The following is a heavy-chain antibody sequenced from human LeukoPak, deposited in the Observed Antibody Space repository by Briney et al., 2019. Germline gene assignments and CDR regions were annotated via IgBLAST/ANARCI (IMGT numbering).Heavy chain of an antibody. CDR1: GDSISSGDYY. J-gene: IGHJ5*02. CDR2: ISSSGST. D-gene: IGHD3-22*01. Sequence: SETLSLTCTVSGDSISSGDYYWSWIRPPAGKGLEWIGRISSSGSTNYNPSLKSRVTISVDTSKNQFSLKLSSVTAADTAVYYCAREGDYDSSGYILNWFDPWGQGTLVTVSS. V-gene: IGHV4-61*02. CDR3: AREGDYDSSGYILNWFDP.